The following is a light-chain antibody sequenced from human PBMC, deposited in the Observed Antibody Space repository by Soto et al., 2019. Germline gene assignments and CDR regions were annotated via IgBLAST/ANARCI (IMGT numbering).Light chain of an antibody. CDR2: EVS. V-gene: IGLV2-14*01. J-gene: IGLJ2*01. Sequence: QSALTQPASVSGSPGQSVTISCTGTNSDFGGSNYVSWYQQHPGMAPKLLIYEVSNRLSGVSHRFSGAKSGNTASLAITGLQAEDEADYYCQSYDNSLSAHVVFGGGTKLTVL. CDR1: NSDFGGSNY. CDR3: QSYDNSLSAHVV.